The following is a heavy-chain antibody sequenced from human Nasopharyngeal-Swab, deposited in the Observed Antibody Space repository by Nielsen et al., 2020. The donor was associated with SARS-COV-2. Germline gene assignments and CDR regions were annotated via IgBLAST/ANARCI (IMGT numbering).Heavy chain of an antibody. J-gene: IGHJ6*02. D-gene: IGHD3-3*01. V-gene: IGHV3-11*01. CDR1: GLTFSDYY. Sequence: GESLKISCADSGLTFSDYYMNWIRQAPGKGLEWVAYISNDGTTQKYADSVKGRFTISRDNAINSLYLQMNSLRAEDTAVYYCARDGSRITIFGVDPPGYYYYGMDVWGQGTTVTVSS. CDR3: ARDGSRITIFGVDPPGYYYYGMDV. CDR2: ISNDGTTQ.